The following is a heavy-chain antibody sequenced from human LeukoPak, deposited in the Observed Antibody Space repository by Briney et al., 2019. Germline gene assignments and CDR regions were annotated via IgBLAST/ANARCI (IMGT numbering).Heavy chain of an antibody. CDR2: MNPNSGNT. Sequence: ASVKVSCKASGFTFTSYDINWVRQAPGQGLEWMGWMNPNSGNTRYAQKVQGRITMARDTSISTAYMELSSLRSEDTAVYYCARGPTLVRGVIMPDSVGGMDVWGQGTTVTVSS. V-gene: IGHV1-8*01. CDR3: ARGPTLVRGVIMPDSVGGMDV. J-gene: IGHJ6*02. CDR1: GFTFTSYD. D-gene: IGHD3-10*01.